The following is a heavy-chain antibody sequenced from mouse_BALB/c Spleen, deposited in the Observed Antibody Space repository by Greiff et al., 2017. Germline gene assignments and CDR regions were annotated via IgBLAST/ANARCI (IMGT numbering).Heavy chain of an antibody. J-gene: IGHJ3*01. CDR1: GFTFSSYA. V-gene: IGHV5-6-5*01. D-gene: IGHD2-1*01. CDR2: ISSGGST. Sequence: EVMLVESGGGLVKPRGSLKLSCAASGFTFSSYAMSWVRQTPEKRLEWVASISSGGSTYYPDSVKGRFTISRDNARNILYLQMSSLRSEDTAMYYCARVYGNYEAWFAYWGQGTLVTVSA. CDR3: ARVYGNYEAWFAY.